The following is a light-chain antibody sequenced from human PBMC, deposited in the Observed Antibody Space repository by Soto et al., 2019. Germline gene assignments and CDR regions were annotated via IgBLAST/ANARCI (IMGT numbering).Light chain of an antibody. V-gene: IGLV2-11*01. Sequence: QSVLAQPRSVSGSPGQPVTISCTGTSSDVGGYNYVSWYQQHPGKAPKLMIYDVSKRPSRVPDRFSGSKSDNTASLTISGLQAEDEADYYCCSYVGSYDFGTGTKVTGL. CDR3: CSYVGSYD. CDR1: SSDVGGYNY. J-gene: IGLJ1*01. CDR2: DVS.